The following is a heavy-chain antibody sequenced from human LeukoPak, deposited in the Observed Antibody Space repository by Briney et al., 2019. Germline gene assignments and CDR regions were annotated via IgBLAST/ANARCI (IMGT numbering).Heavy chain of an antibody. CDR2: IYTSGST. V-gene: IGHV4-4*07. Sequence: SETLSLTCTVSGGSISSYYWSWIRQPAGKGLEWIGRIYTSGSTNYNPSLKSRVTMSVDTSKNQFSLKPSSVTAADTAVYYCARGGTSGWYPYYFDYWGQGTLVTVSS. CDR3: ARGGTSGWYPYYFDY. CDR1: GGSISSYY. J-gene: IGHJ4*02. D-gene: IGHD6-19*01.